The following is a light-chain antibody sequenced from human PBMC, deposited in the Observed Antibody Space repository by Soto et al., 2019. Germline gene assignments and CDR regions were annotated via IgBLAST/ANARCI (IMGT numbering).Light chain of an antibody. J-gene: IGKJ5*01. CDR3: QQYGSSPPIT. V-gene: IGKV3-20*01. CDR1: QTVSNK. Sequence: DIVMTQSPLSLPVTPGEPASISCRASQTVSNKLAWYRHKPGQPPRLLIYGASSRATGIPDRFSGSGSGTDFTLTISRLEPEDFAVYYCQQYGSSPPITFGQGTRLEIK. CDR2: GAS.